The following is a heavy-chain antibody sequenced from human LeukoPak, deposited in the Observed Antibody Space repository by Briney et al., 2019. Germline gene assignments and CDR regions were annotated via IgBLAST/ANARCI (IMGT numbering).Heavy chain of an antibody. CDR1: GFIFSSYE. CDR2: ISGSGGST. V-gene: IGHV3-23*01. J-gene: IGHJ3*02. D-gene: IGHD3-22*01. Sequence: PGGSLTLSCAATGFIFSSYELNWVRQPPGKGLEWISAISGSGGSTYYADSVKGRFSISRDNSKYTLYLQMNRLRVEDTAVYYCAKDLETWYYDSSDDYVHDACDIWGQGTMVTVSS. CDR3: AKDLETWYYDSSDDYVHDACDI.